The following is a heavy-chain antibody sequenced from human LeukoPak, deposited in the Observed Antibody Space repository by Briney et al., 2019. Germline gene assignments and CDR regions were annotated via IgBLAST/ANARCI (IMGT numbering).Heavy chain of an antibody. V-gene: IGHV4-61*02. D-gene: IGHD1-1*01. Sequence: TSETLSRTCTGSGGSISSGSYYWSWIRQPAGKGLEWIGRIYTSGSTNYNPSLKSRVTISVDTSKNQFSLKLSSVTAADTAVYYCARERGGKRGNWFDPWGQGTLVTVSS. CDR2: IYTSGST. CDR3: ARERGGKRGNWFDP. CDR1: GGSISSGSYY. J-gene: IGHJ5*02.